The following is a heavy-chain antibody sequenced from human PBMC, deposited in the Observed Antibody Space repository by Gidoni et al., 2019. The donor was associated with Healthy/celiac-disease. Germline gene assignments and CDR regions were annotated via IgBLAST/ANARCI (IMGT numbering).Heavy chain of an antibody. V-gene: IGHV3-49*03. CDR3: TGGLSGYCPPFDY. D-gene: IGHD3-22*01. Sequence: EVQLVESGGGLVQPGRSLRLSCTASGFTFGDYAMRWFRQAPGKGLEWVGFIRSKAYGGTTEYAASVKGRFTISRDDSKSIAYLQMNSLKTEDTAVYYCTGGLSGYCPPFDYWGQGTLVTVSS. CDR1: GFTFGDYA. J-gene: IGHJ4*02. CDR2: IRSKAYGGTT.